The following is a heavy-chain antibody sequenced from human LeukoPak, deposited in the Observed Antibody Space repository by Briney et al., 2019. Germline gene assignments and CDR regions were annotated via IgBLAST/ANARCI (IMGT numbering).Heavy chain of an antibody. V-gene: IGHV3-48*03. CDR2: ISSSGNTI. CDR1: GFTFSSYE. J-gene: IGHJ4*02. Sequence: PWGSLRLSCAASGFTFSSYEMNWVRQAPGKGLEWVSYISSSGNTIYYADSVKGRFTISRDNAKNSLYLQINSLRAEDTAVYYCARTLAYWGLGTLVTVSS. CDR3: ARTLAY.